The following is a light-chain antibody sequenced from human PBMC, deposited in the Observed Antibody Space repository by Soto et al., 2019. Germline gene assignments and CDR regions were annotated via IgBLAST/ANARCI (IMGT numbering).Light chain of an antibody. Sequence: DIVMTQSPDSLAVSLGERATINCKSSQSVLHSPNNQNYFAWYQQKPGQPPKLLIYWASTRESGVPDRFSGSGSGTDFTLTISGLQAEDVAVYYCHQYYDTPYTFGQGTKLEIK. J-gene: IGKJ2*01. CDR3: HQYYDTPYT. CDR2: WAS. V-gene: IGKV4-1*01. CDR1: QSVLHSPNNQNY.